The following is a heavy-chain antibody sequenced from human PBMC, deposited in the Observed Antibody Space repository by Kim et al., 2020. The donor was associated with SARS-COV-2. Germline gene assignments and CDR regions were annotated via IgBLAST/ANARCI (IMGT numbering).Heavy chain of an antibody. J-gene: IGHJ6*02. CDR3: ARGSLTPNPHDFWSGSPRDVYYGMDV. V-gene: IGHV1-69*13. CDR1: GGTFSSYA. Sequence: SVKVSCKASGGTFSSYAISWVRQAPGQGLEWMGGIIPIFGTANYAQKFQGRVTITADESTSTAYMELSSLRSEDTAVYYCARGSLTPNPHDFWSGSPRDVYYGMDVWGQGTTVTVSS. CDR2: IIPIFGTA. D-gene: IGHD3-3*01.